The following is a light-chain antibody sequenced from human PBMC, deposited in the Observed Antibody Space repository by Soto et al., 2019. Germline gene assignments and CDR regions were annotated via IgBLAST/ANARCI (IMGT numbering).Light chain of an antibody. Sequence: QMTQSPSSLSSSAGDRVTITCRASQDVRTELVWYQQKPANAPTLLIYGATTVQSGVPSRFSGSGSGTDFTLTISRLQPEDFATYYCLQDCSSHRTFGQGTKVEVK. CDR2: GAT. CDR3: LQDCSSHRT. V-gene: IGKV1-6*01. CDR1: QDVRTE. J-gene: IGKJ1*01.